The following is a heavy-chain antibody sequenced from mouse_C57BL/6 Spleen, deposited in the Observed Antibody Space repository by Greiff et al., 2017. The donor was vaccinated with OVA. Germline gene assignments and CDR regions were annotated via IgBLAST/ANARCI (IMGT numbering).Heavy chain of an antibody. V-gene: IGHV14-1*01. D-gene: IGHD1-1*01. CDR2: IDPEDGDT. J-gene: IGHJ4*01. CDR3: TTRATVVHYYAMDY. CDR1: GFNIKDYY. Sequence: DVQLQESGAELVRPGASVKLSCTASGFNIKDYYMHWVKQRPEQGLEWIGRIDPEDGDTEYAPKFQGKATMTADTSSNTAYLQLSSLTSEDTAVYYCTTRATVVHYYAMDYWGQGTSVTVSS.